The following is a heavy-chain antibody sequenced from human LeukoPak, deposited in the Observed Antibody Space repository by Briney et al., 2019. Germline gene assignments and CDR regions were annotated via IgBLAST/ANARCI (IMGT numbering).Heavy chain of an antibody. D-gene: IGHD4/OR15-4a*01. CDR3: ARDVDYANPRHDY. J-gene: IGHJ4*02. CDR2: IRYDGSNK. CDR1: GFTFSSYG. Sequence: GGSLRLSCAASGFTFSSYGMHWVRQAPGKGLEWVAFIRYDGSNKYYADSVKGRFTISRDNSKNTLYLQMNSLRAEDTAVYYCARDVDYANPRHDYWGQGTLVTVSS. V-gene: IGHV3-30*02.